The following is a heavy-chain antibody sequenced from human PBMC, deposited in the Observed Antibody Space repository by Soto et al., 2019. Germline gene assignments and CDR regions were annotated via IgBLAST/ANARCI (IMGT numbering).Heavy chain of an antibody. Sequence: PGGSLRLSCAASGFKLSNYWMTWVRQAPGKGLEWVTNIDQDGSRAHYVDSVKGRFTVTRDNAENSVYLQMNSLKAEDTAVYYCARLYGDASTFDYWGHGTLVTVSS. CDR2: IDQDGSRA. J-gene: IGHJ4*01. D-gene: IGHD3-16*02. CDR1: GFKLSNYW. CDR3: ARLYGDASTFDY. V-gene: IGHV3-7*01.